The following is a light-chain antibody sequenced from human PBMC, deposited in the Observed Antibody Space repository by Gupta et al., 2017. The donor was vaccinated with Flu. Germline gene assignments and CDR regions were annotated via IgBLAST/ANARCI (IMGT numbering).Light chain of an antibody. V-gene: IGLV1-44*01. CDR1: SSNIGSNT. Sequence: RVTISCSGTSSNIGSNTLNWYHQLPGTAPKLLIYNNNQRPSGVPDRFSGSKSGTSASLPTSGLQAEHEADDYCAASDDSLNSWVFGGGTKLTVL. CDR3: AASDDSLNSWV. J-gene: IGLJ3*02. CDR2: NNN.